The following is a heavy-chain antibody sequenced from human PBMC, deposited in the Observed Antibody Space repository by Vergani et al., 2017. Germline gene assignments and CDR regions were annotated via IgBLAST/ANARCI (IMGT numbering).Heavy chain of an antibody. CDR3: ARRGSSSSEIHYYYYYYMDV. Sequence: QLQLQESGPGLVKPSETLSLTCTVSGGSISSSSYYWGWIRQPPGKGLEWIGSIYYSGSTYYNPSLKSRVTISVDTSKNQFSLKLSSVTAADTAVYYCARRGSSSSEIHYYYYYYMDVWGKGTTVTVSS. CDR2: IYYSGST. J-gene: IGHJ6*03. D-gene: IGHD6-6*01. V-gene: IGHV4-39*01. CDR1: GGSISSSSYY.